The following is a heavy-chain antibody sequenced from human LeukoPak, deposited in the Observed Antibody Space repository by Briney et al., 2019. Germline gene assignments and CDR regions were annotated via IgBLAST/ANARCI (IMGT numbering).Heavy chain of an antibody. V-gene: IGHV3-7*01. CDR1: GFTVSSYW. CDR3: ARDRSGYCSSTSCLEAHYYYGMDV. CDR2: IKQDGSEK. D-gene: IGHD2-2*03. J-gene: IGHJ6*02. Sequence: GGSLRLSCADSGFTVSSYWMSWVRQAPGKGLEWVANIKQDGSEKYYVDSVKGRFTISRDNAKNSLYLQMNSLRAEDTAVYYCARDRSGYCSSTSCLEAHYYYGMDVWGQGTTVTVSS.